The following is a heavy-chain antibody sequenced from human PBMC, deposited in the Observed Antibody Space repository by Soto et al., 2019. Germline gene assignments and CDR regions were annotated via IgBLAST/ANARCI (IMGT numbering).Heavy chain of an antibody. D-gene: IGHD6-13*01. CDR1: GFSFSDRS. CDR2: ISNDGGDK. Sequence: QVQLVESGGTVVQPGMSLRLSCVASGFSFSDRSMHWVRQTADKGLDWVAAISNDGGDKRYADSVQGRFTISRDNSKNFLSLQMISLRLEDTAMYYCVMVSPSIAAIVDTWGQGTLVTVSS. V-gene: IGHV3-30*07. CDR3: VMVSPSIAAIVDT. J-gene: IGHJ5*02.